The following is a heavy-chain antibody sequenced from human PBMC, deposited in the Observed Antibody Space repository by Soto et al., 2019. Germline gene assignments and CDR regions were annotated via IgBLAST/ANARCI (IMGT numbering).Heavy chain of an antibody. CDR3: ARQPVATRRDYYYYGMDV. CDR1: GYSFTSYW. V-gene: IGHV5-10-1*01. Sequence: GESLKISCKGSGYSFTSYWISWVRQMPGKGLEWMGRIDPSDSYTNYSPSFQGHVTISADKSISTAHLQWSSLKASDTAMYYCARQPVATRRDYYYYGMDVWGQGTTVTVYS. D-gene: IGHD5-12*01. J-gene: IGHJ6*02. CDR2: IDPSDSYT.